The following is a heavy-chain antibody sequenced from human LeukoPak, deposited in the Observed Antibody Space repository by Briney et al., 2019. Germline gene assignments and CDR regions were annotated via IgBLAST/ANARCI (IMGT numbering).Heavy chain of an antibody. J-gene: IGHJ4*02. Sequence: QSGGSLRLSCAASGFTFSSYAMSWVRQSPGKGVEGVSAISGSGGSTYYAASVKGRFTISRDNSKNTLYLQMKSLRAEATAVYYCAKEIPRSSWYKRGSFDYWGQGTLVTVSS. CDR2: ISGSGGST. D-gene: IGHD6-13*01. V-gene: IGHV3-23*01. CDR1: GFTFSSYA. CDR3: AKEIPRSSWYKRGSFDY.